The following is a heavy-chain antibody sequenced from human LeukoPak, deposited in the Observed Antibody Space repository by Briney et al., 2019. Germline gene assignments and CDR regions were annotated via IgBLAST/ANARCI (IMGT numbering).Heavy chain of an antibody. CDR2: IKQDGSEK. D-gene: IGHD6-13*01. CDR3: ARVRSSSWYYYYYYMDV. J-gene: IGHJ6*03. Sequence: PGGSLRLSCAASGFTFSSYWMSWVRKAPGKGQEWVANIKQDGSEKYYVDSVKGRFTISRDNAKNSLYLQMNSLRAEDTAVYYCARVRSSSWYYYYYYMDVWGKGTTVTVSS. V-gene: IGHV3-7*01. CDR1: GFTFSSYW.